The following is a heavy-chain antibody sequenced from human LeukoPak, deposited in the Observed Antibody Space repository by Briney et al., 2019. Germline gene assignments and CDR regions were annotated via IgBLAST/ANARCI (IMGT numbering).Heavy chain of an antibody. CDR3: ARVKYDYVWGSYRSTGRGHYFDY. V-gene: IGHV4-4*02. CDR2: IYHSGST. J-gene: IGHJ4*02. Sequence: SETLSLTCAVSGGSISSSNWWSWVRQPPGQGLEWIGEIYHSGSTNYNPSLKSRVTISVDTSKNQFSLKLSSVTAADTAVYYCARVKYDYVWGSYRSTGRGHYFDYWGQGTLVTVSS. CDR1: GGSISSSNW. D-gene: IGHD3-16*02.